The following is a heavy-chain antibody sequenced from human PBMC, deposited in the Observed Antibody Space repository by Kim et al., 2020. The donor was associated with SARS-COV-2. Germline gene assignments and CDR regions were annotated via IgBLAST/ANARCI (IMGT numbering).Heavy chain of an antibody. J-gene: IGHJ4*02. Sequence: GGSLRLSCAASGFTFSSYAMHWVRQAPGKGLEWVAVISYDGSNKYYADSVKGRFTISRDNSKNTLYLQMNSLRAEDTAVYYCARGLDAILTGYYKDWGQGTLVTVSS. V-gene: IGHV3-30*04. CDR2: ISYDGSNK. CDR1: GFTFSSYA. CDR3: ARGLDAILTGYYKD. D-gene: IGHD3-9*01.